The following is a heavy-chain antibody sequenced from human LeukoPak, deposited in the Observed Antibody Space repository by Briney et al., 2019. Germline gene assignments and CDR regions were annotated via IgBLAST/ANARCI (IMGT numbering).Heavy chain of an antibody. V-gene: IGHV5-51*01. CDR3: ARLSSVYDSSGYLAY. D-gene: IGHD3-22*01. Sequence: GESLKISCKGSGHSFTTYWIGWVRQLPGKGLEWLGIIYPGDSDTRYSPSSQGQVTISADKSISTAYLQWSSLKASDTAMYYCARLSSVYDSSGYLAYWGQGTLVTVSS. J-gene: IGHJ4*02. CDR1: GHSFTTYW. CDR2: IYPGDSDT.